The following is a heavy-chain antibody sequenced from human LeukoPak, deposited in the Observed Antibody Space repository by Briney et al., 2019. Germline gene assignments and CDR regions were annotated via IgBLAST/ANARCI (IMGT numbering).Heavy chain of an antibody. D-gene: IGHD1-1*01. Sequence: SETLSLTCTVSGGSISSSSYYWGGIRQPPGKGLEWIGSIYYSGSTYYNPSLKSRVTISVDTSKNQFSLKLSSVTAADTAVYYCARPYQLGPDDAFAIWGQGTRLTVSS. CDR2: IYYSGST. J-gene: IGHJ3*02. CDR3: ARPYQLGPDDAFAI. CDR1: GGSISSSSYY. V-gene: IGHV4-39*01.